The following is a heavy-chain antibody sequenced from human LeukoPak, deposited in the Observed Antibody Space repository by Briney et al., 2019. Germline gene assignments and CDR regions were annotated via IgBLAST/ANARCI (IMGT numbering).Heavy chain of an antibody. Sequence: GSLRLSCAASGFSFSDYDMNWIRQPPGKGLEWIGYIYYSGSTNYNPSLKSRVTISVDTSKNQFSLKLSSVTAADTAVYYCARDPNLDYWGQGTLVTVSS. CDR2: IYYSGST. V-gene: IGHV4-59*01. J-gene: IGHJ4*02. CDR3: ARDPNLDY. CDR1: GFSFSDYD.